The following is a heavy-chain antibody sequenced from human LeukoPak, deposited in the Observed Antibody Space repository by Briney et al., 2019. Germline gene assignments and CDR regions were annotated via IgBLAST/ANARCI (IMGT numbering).Heavy chain of an antibody. J-gene: IGHJ4*02. Sequence: SETLSLTCTVSGGSISSSSYYWGWIRQPPGKGLEWIGSIYYSGSTYYNPSLKSRVTISVDTSKNQFSLKLSSVTAADTAVYYCARGPALVFDYWGQGTLVTVSS. CDR1: GGSISSSSYY. CDR2: IYYSGST. CDR3: ARGPALVFDY. D-gene: IGHD6-6*01. V-gene: IGHV4-39*07.